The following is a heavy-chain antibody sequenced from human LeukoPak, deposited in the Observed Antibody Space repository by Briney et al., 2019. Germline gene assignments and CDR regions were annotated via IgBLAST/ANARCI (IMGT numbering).Heavy chain of an antibody. CDR2: IKHDGSEK. CDR1: GLMVSGFL. J-gene: IGHJ4*02. Sequence: GGSLRLSCAAAGLMVSGFLMTWVRQAPGKVLEWVGNIKHDGSEKTYVTFVKGRFTISRDNAKHSLYLQMNSLGGEDTAVYYCATRPRSDYSFAIFDYWGQGTLVTVSS. V-gene: IGHV3-7*01. D-gene: IGHD3-22*01. CDR3: ATRPRSDYSFAIFDY.